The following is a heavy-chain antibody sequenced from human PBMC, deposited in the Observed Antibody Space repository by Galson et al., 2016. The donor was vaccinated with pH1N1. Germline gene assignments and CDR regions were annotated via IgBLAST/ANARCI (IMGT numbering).Heavy chain of an antibody. D-gene: IGHD5-12*01. V-gene: IGHV3-30*02. CDR1: GLTFTSYG. Sequence: SLRLSCAASGLTFTSYGMHWVRQDQGKGPERVAFIRYDGSTKYYANSMKGRFTISRDNSKNMLYLQMNNLRTEDTAVYYCAKDRGYSYGRFFDYWGQGALVIVSS. CDR2: IRYDGSTK. CDR3: AKDRGYSYGRFFDY. J-gene: IGHJ4*02.